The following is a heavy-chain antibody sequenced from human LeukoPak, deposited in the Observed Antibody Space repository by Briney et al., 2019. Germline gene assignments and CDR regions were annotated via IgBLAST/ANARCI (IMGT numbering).Heavy chain of an antibody. CDR1: GFTFDDYA. V-gene: IGHV3-9*01. Sequence: GGSLRLSCAASGFTFDDYAMHWVRQAPGEGLEWVSGISWNSGSIGYADSVKGRFTISRDNAKNSLYLQMNSLRAEDTALYYCAKARGATTAVLFDYWGQGTLVTVSS. CDR3: AKARGATTAVLFDY. CDR2: ISWNSGSI. D-gene: IGHD2-2*01. J-gene: IGHJ4*02.